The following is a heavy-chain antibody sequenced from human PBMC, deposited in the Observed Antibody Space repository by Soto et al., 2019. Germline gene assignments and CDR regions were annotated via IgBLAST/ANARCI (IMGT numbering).Heavy chain of an antibody. J-gene: IGHJ5*01. CDR2: MNPNSGNT. D-gene: IGHD1-20*01. CDR1: GYTFTRYD. CDR3: ARGYNWVYGEFRHNWFDS. Sequence: QVQLVQAGAEVKKPGASVKVSCTASGYTFTRYDINWVRQATGQGHEWMGWMNPNSGNTGYAQKFEGRVTMTRNNSISTAYIELSSLRSEHTAVYYCARGYNWVYGEFRHNWFDSWGQGTLVTVSS. V-gene: IGHV1-8*01.